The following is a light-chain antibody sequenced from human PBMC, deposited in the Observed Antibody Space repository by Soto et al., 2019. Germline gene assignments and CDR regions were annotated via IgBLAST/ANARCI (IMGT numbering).Light chain of an antibody. J-gene: IGLJ1*01. CDR1: SSDVGGYNY. CDR2: DVS. Sequence: ALTQPASVSGSPGQSITISCTGTSSDVGGYNYVSWYQQHPGKAPKLMIYDVSNRPSGVSNRFSGSKSGNTASLTISGLQAEDEADYYCSSYTSSSTLYVFGTGTKLTVL. CDR3: SSYTSSSTLYV. V-gene: IGLV2-14*01.